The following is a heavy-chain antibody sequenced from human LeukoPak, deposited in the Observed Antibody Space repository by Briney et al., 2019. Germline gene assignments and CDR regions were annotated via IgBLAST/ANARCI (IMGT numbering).Heavy chain of an antibody. D-gene: IGHD4-17*01. J-gene: IGHJ4*02. CDR2: ISSGNGYI. V-gene: IGHV3-21*06. Sequence: GGSLRLSCTASGFTFSDYAMTWVRQAPGKGLEWVSSISSGNGYIYYADSVRGLFTISRDKDKTSLYLQMKSLRVEDTAFYYCPSDLHLRASTVTTFKPIDYWGQGTLVTVSS. CDR1: GFTFSDYA. CDR3: PSDLHLRASTVTTFKPIDY.